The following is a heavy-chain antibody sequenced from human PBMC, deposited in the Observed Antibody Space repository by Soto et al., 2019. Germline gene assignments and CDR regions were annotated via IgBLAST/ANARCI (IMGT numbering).Heavy chain of an antibody. D-gene: IGHD2-2*01. CDR3: ARERPDGTRLDP. Sequence: QVQLQESGPGLVKPSQTLSLTCTVSGGSISSGDYYWSWFRQPPGKGLEWIGYIYYSGNTYYSPSRKSRVTISVDTSKYQFSLKLSSVTVADTAVYYCARERPDGTRLDPWGQGTLVTVSS. V-gene: IGHV4-30-4*01. CDR2: IYYSGNT. CDR1: GGSISSGDYY. J-gene: IGHJ5*02.